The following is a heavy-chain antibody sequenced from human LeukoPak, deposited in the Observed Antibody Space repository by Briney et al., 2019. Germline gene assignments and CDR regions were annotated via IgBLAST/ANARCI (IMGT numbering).Heavy chain of an antibody. J-gene: IGHJ4*02. CDR3: AREYYYDSSGYYYRGYYFDY. CDR2: ISYDGSNK. D-gene: IGHD3-22*01. Sequence: PGRSLRLSCAASGFTFSSYAMHWVRQAPGKGLEWVAVISYDGSNKYYADSVKGRFTISRDNSKNTLYLQMNSLRAEDTAVYYCAREYYYDSSGYYYRGYYFDYWGQGTLVTVSS. CDR1: GFTFSSYA. V-gene: IGHV3-30-3*01.